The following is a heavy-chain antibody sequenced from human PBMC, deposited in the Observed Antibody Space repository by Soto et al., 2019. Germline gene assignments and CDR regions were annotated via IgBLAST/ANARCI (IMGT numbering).Heavy chain of an antibody. CDR1: GYSFTSYW. J-gene: IGHJ6*02. CDR2: IYPGDSDT. Sequence: GESQKISCKGSGYSFTSYWIGWVRQMPGKGLEWMGIIYPGDSDTRYSPSFQGQVTISADKSISTAYLQWSSLKASDTAMYYCARHQYCISTSCYDYYYYGMDVWGQGTTVTVSS. D-gene: IGHD2-2*01. V-gene: IGHV5-51*01. CDR3: ARHQYCISTSCYDYYYYGMDV.